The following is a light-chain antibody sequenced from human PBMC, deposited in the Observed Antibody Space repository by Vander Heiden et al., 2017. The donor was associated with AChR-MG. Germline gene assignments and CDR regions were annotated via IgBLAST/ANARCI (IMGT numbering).Light chain of an antibody. J-gene: IGLJ2*01. Sequence: QSALTQPASVSGSPAQSITISCTGTSSDIGSYNLVSWYQQHPGKAPKIMIYEVSKRPSGVSNRFSGSKSGNTASLTISGLQAEDEADYYCCSYAGSSTVIFGGGTKLTVL. CDR3: CSYAGSSTVI. V-gene: IGLV2-23*02. CDR2: EVS. CDR1: SSDIGSYNL.